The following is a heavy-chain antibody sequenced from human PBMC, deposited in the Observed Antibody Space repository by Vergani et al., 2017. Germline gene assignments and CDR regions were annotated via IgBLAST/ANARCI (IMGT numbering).Heavy chain of an antibody. V-gene: IGHV3-66*01. CDR1: GFTFSSYW. CDR3: ARDLGGDFDY. Sequence: EVQLVESGGGLVQPGGSLRLSCAASGFTFSSYWMSWVRQAPGKGLEWVSVIYSGGSTYYADSVKGRFTISRDNSKNTLYLQMNSLRAEDTAVYYCARDLGGDFDYWGQGTLVTVSS. CDR2: IYSGGST. J-gene: IGHJ4*02. D-gene: IGHD2-21*01.